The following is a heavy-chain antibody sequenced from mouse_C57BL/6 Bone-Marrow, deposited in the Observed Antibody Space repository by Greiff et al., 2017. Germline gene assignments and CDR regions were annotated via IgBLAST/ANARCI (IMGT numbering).Heavy chain of an antibody. CDR3: ARDSSGPFAY. Sequence: DVHLVESGGGLVKPGGSLKLSCAASGFTFSSYAMSWVRQTPEKRLEWVATISDGGGYTYYPDNVKGRFTISRDNAKNNLYLQMSHLKSEDTAMYYCARDSSGPFAYWGQGTLVTVSA. D-gene: IGHD3-2*02. J-gene: IGHJ3*01. CDR2: ISDGGGYT. V-gene: IGHV5-4*01. CDR1: GFTFSSYA.